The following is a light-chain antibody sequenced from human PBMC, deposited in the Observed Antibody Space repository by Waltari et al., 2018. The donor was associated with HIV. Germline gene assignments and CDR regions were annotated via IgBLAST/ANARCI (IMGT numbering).Light chain of an antibody. V-gene: IGLV7-46*01. J-gene: IGLJ1*01. CDR2: DTS. CDR3: FLSYSGARNYV. Sequence: QAAVTQEPSLTVSPGGTVTLTRGSSTGAVTSGHYPSWFQQKPGQAPRTLIYDTSNKHSWTPARFSGSLLGGKAALTLSGAQPEDEAEYYCFLSYSGARNYVFGTGTKVTVL. CDR1: TGAVTSGHY.